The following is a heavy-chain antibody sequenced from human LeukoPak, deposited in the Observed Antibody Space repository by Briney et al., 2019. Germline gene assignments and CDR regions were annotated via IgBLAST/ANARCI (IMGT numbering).Heavy chain of an antibody. Sequence: GGSLRLFCAASGFTFSSYAMHWVRQAPGKGLEWVAVISYDGSNKYYADSVKGRFTISRDNSKNTLYLQMNSLRAEDTAVYYCARDCEYSSSWDGPYDYWGQGTLVTVSS. CDR3: ARDCEYSSSWDGPYDY. V-gene: IGHV3-30-3*01. CDR2: ISYDGSNK. CDR1: GFTFSSYA. D-gene: IGHD6-13*01. J-gene: IGHJ4*02.